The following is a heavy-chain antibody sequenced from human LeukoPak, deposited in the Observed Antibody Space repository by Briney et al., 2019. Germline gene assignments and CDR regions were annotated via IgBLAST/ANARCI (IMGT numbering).Heavy chain of an antibody. CDR3: VRMTSYSSGCYFDY. CDR1: GGSISGYY. D-gene: IGHD6-19*01. Sequence: PSETLSLTCTVTGGSISGYYWSWIRQPPGKGLEWIGFIYYSGTTNYNPSLKSRVTVSVDTSKNQFSLMLSSVTAADTAVYYCVRMTSYSSGCYFDYWGQGTLVTVSS. V-gene: IGHV4-59*01. J-gene: IGHJ4*02. CDR2: IYYSGTT.